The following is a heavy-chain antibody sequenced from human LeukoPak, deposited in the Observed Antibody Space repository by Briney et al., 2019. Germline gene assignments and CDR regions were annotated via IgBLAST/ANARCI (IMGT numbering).Heavy chain of an antibody. Sequence: SQTLSLTCTVSGGSISSGSYYWSWLRQPAGTGLEWIGRIYTSGSTNYNPSLKSRVTISVDTSKNQFSLKLSSVTAAATAVYYCARCQWLADDDAFDIWGQGTMVTVSS. CDR2: IYTSGST. CDR1: GGSISSGSYY. J-gene: IGHJ3*02. D-gene: IGHD6-19*01. CDR3: ARCQWLADDDAFDI. V-gene: IGHV4-61*02.